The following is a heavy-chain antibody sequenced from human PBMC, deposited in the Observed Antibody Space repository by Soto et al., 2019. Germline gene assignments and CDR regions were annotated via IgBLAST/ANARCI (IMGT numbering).Heavy chain of an antibody. V-gene: IGHV3-23*01. CDR2: LSSSGEKT. Sequence: GGSLRLSCEASGLNFAGYAMSWGRQAPGKGLDWVSSLSSSGEKTYYSDSVRGRFTISRDNTKNTVYLQMNTLSADDTAVYFCAIDSLLPSLQGILTNWGQGVVVIVSS. J-gene: IGHJ4*02. D-gene: IGHD2-2*01. CDR3: AIDSLLPSLQGILTN. CDR1: GLNFAGYA.